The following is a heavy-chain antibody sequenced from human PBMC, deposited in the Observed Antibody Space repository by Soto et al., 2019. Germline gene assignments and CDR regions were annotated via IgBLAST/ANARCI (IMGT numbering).Heavy chain of an antibody. CDR1: GGSISNHY. V-gene: IGHV4-59*11. CDR2: IYYNGNT. Sequence: QVQLQESGPGLVKPSETLSLTYSVSGGSISNHYWSWIRQPPGKGLEWIGYIYYNGNTNYNPSLTSRVTMSVATSRNQISLKLTTVTAADTAVYYCTRANWYSEYWGQGTLVTVSS. D-gene: IGHD7-27*01. J-gene: IGHJ4*02. CDR3: TRANWYSEY.